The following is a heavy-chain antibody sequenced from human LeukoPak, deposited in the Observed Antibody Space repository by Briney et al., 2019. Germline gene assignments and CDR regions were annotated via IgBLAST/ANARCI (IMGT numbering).Heavy chain of an antibody. Sequence: PGGSLILSCAASGFTLSSYAMSWVCQAPGKVLEWVSAISGSGASTYYAYSLEGRFTISRDNSKNTLYVQMNSLRDEETAVYYSAKDAELRYFDYPDYWGKGTLVTVS. V-gene: IGHV3-23*01. CDR1: GFTLSSYA. D-gene: IGHD3-9*01. CDR3: AKDAELRYFDYPDY. J-gene: IGHJ4*01. CDR2: ISGSGAST.